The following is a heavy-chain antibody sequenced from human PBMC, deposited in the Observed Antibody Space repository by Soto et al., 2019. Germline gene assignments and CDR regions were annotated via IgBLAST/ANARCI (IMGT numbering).Heavy chain of an antibody. CDR3: ARQKVVVAAFDP. J-gene: IGHJ5*02. Sequence: TLSLTCTVSGVSISSGGYYWSWIRQHPGKGLEWIGYIYYSGSTYYNPSLKSRVTISVDTSKNQFSLKLSSVTAADTAVYYCARQKVVVAAFDPWGQGTLVTVSS. D-gene: IGHD2-15*01. CDR1: GVSISSGGYY. CDR2: IYYSGST. V-gene: IGHV4-31*03.